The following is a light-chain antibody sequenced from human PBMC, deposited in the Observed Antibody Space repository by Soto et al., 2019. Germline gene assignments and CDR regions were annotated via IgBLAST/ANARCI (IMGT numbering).Light chain of an antibody. Sequence: EIVMTQSPATLSVSPGERATLSCRASQSVSSNLAWYQQKPGQAPRLLIYGASTRATGIPVRFSGSASGTEFTLTISSLQSEDFIVYYCQQYNKWPLTFGQGTKVDIK. CDR2: GAS. J-gene: IGKJ1*01. CDR1: QSVSSN. CDR3: QQYNKWPLT. V-gene: IGKV3-15*01.